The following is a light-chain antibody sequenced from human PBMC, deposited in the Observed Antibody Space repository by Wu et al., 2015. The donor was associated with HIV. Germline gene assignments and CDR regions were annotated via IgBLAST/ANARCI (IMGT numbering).Light chain of an antibody. CDR2: AAS. Sequence: AWYQQAPGKAPKLLLYAASRLESGVPSRFSGGGSGTDYTLTISTLQPEDFATYFCQQYYSTPPYSFGQGTKLEIK. CDR3: QQYYSTPPYS. J-gene: IGKJ2*03. V-gene: IGKV1-NL1*01.